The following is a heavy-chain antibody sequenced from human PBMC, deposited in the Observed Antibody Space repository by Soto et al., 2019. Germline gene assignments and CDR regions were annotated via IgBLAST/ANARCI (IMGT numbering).Heavy chain of an antibody. V-gene: IGHV3-23*01. CDR3: AKWELCSGGSCYSDAFDI. CDR2: ISGSGGST. CDR1: GFTFSSYA. D-gene: IGHD2-15*01. J-gene: IGHJ3*02. Sequence: GGSLRLSCAASGFTFSSYAMSWVRQAPGKGLEWVSAISGSGGSTYYADSVKGRFTISRDNSKNTLYLQMNSLRAEDTAVYYCAKWELCSGGSCYSDAFDIWGQGTMVTVSS.